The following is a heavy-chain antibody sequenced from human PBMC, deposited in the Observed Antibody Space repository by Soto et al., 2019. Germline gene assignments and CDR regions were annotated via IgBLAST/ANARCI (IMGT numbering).Heavy chain of an antibody. V-gene: IGHV3-23*01. CDR1: GFTFRSYA. CDR2: ISGSGGST. Sequence: LRLSCAASGFTFRSYAMNWVRQAPGKGLEWVSAISGSGGSTYSADSVKGRFTVSRDNSKNTLYLQMNSLRAEDTAVYYCAKQSYSYYDSSGSFDYWGQGTLVTVSS. CDR3: AKQSYSYYDSSGSFDY. D-gene: IGHD3-22*01. J-gene: IGHJ4*02.